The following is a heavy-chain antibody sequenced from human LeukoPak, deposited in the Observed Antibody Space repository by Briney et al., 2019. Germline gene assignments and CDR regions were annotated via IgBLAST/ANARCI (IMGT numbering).Heavy chain of an antibody. CDR3: AGRVSGYSSGYVY. V-gene: IGHV3-23*01. J-gene: IGHJ4*02. Sequence: GGSLRLSCVASGITFSNYAVSWVRQAPEKGLDWVSVISGSAHKIRYADSVKGRFTISRDNSENIVYLQMNNLRAEDTAVYYCAGRVSGYSSGYVYWGQGTLVTVSS. CDR1: GITFSNYA. D-gene: IGHD5-18*01. CDR2: ISGSAHKI.